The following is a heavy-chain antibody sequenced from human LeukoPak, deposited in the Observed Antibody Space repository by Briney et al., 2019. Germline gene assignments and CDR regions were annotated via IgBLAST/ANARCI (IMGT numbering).Heavy chain of an antibody. CDR1: GFTFSSYG. V-gene: IGHV3-33*01. CDR2: IWYDGSNK. CDR3: ARAGSSYCSGGSCAYYFDY. Sequence: GGSLRLSCAASGFTFSSYGMHWVRQAPGKGLEWVAVIWYDGSNKYYADSVKGRFTISRDNSKNTLYLQMNSLRAEDTAVYYCARAGSSYCSGGSCAYYFDYWGQGTLVTVSS. J-gene: IGHJ4*02. D-gene: IGHD2-15*01.